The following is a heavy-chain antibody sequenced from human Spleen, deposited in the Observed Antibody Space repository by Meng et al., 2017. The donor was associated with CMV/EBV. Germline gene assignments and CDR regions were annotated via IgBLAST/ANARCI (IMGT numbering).Heavy chain of an antibody. D-gene: IGHD3-3*01. CDR3: AKDMAVTIFGVVSPPGGMDV. Sequence: GGPLRLSCAASGFTFSSYAMSWVRQAPGKGLEWVSVIYSGGSSTYYADSVKGRFTISRDNSKNTLYLQMNSLRAEDTAVYYCAKDMAVTIFGVVSPPGGMDVWGQGTTVTVSS. CDR2: IYSGGSST. CDR1: GFTFSSYA. J-gene: IGHJ6*02. V-gene: IGHV3-23*03.